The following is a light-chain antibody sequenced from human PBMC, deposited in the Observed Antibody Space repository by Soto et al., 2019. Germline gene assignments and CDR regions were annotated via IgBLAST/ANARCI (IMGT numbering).Light chain of an antibody. Sequence: DIQMTQSPSSLSASVGDRVTITCQASQDISNYLNWYQQKPGKAPKLLIYDASNLETGVPSRFSGSGSGTDFTFTISSLQPEDIDTYYCHQYDNLRRITFGQGTRLDIK. V-gene: IGKV1-33*01. CDR1: QDISNY. CDR2: DAS. CDR3: HQYDNLRRIT. J-gene: IGKJ5*01.